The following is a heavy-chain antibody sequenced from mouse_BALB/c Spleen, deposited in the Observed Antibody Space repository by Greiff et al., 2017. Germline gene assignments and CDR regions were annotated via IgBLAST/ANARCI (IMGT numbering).Heavy chain of an antibody. D-gene: IGHD1-1*01. CDR1: GFTFSSYA. Sequence: DVKLVESGGGLVKPGGSLKLSCAASGFTFSSYAMSWVRQTPEKRLEWVASISSGGSTYYPDSVKGRFTISRDNARNILYLQMSSLRSEDTAMYYCARGGYYGSSPMDYWGQGTSVTVSS. V-gene: IGHV5-6-5*01. CDR3: ARGGYYGSSPMDY. J-gene: IGHJ4*01. CDR2: ISSGGST.